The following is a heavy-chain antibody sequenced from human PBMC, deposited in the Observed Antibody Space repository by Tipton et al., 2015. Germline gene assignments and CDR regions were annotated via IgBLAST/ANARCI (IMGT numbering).Heavy chain of an antibody. CDR3: ARGQDENTLGEYYTH. D-gene: IGHD3-3*01. J-gene: IGHJ1*01. CDR1: DGSISTYY. CDR2: IFSGGST. Sequence: TLSLTCSVSDGSISTYYWSWIRRPPGKGLEWIGYIFSGGSTNSNPSVKSRVTIFLTSNKQFSLEMTSVTAADTAIYYCARGQDENTLGEYYTHWGQGTLVTVSS. V-gene: IGHV4-59*01.